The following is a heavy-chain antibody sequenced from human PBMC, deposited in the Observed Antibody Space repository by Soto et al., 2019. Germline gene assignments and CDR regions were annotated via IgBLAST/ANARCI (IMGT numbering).Heavy chain of an antibody. D-gene: IGHD5-18*01. J-gene: IGHJ4*02. V-gene: IGHV3-33*01. CDR3: ARGEVRGYSYGSRLDY. CDR1: GFTFSSYG. Sequence: LRLSCAASGFTFSSYGMHWVRQAPGKGLEWVAVIWYDGSNKYCADSVKGRFTISRDNSKNTLYLQMNSLRAEDTAVYYCARGEVRGYSYGSRLDYWGQGTLVTVSS. CDR2: IWYDGSNK.